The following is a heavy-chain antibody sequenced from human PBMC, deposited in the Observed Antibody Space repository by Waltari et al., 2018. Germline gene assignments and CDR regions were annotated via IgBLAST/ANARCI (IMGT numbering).Heavy chain of an antibody. CDR3: ARRGSPKYFDL. CDR1: GFSVSSSY. Sequence: EVQLVESGGGLIQPGGSLRLSCAASGFSVSSSYVTWVRQAPGKGLEWGSIIYSSGSTYYADSVKGRFTISRDNAKNTVFLQMDSLRGEDTAVYYCARRGSPKYFDLWGRGTLVTVSS. CDR2: IYSSGST. D-gene: IGHD6-13*01. V-gene: IGHV3-53*01. J-gene: IGHJ2*01.